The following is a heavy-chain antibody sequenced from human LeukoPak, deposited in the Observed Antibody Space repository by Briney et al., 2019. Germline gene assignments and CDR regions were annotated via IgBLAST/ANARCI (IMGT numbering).Heavy chain of an antibody. CDR3: ARDPYCSSTSCYYAFDI. CDR1: GGTFSSYA. V-gene: IGHV1-69*01. CDR2: IIPIFGTA. Sequence: GSSVKVSCKASGGTFSSYAISWVRQAPGQGLEWMGGIIPIFGTANYAQKFQGRVTITADESTSTAYMELSSLRSEDTAVYYCARDPYCSSTSCYYAFDIWGQGTMVTVSS. J-gene: IGHJ3*02. D-gene: IGHD2-2*01.